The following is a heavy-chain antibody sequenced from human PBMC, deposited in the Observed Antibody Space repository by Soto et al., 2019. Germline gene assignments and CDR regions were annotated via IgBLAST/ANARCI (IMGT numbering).Heavy chain of an antibody. Sequence: EVQLVESGGGLVQPGGSLRLSCAASGFTFSTYWMSWVRQAPGKGLEWVTNINQDGGVRDYVDSVKGRFTISRDNAKNSVYLHMNSLRAVDTAVYYCARDGQGGFLDYWGQGTLVTVSS. CDR2: INQDGGVR. V-gene: IGHV3-7*01. D-gene: IGHD5-12*01. J-gene: IGHJ4*02. CDR3: ARDGQGGFLDY. CDR1: GFTFSTYW.